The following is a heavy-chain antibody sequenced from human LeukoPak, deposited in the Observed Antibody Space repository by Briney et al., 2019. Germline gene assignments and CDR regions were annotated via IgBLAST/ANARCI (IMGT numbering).Heavy chain of an antibody. Sequence: PGGSLRLSCAASGFTFSSYEMNWVRQAPGKGLEWVANIKQDGSEQHYVDSVKGRFTISRDNAKNSLYLQMNSLRAEDTAVYYCARDRGSSWLSYYHYYYMDIWGKGTTVTVSS. D-gene: IGHD6-13*01. V-gene: IGHV3-7*01. CDR3: ARDRGSSWLSYYHYYYMDI. CDR2: IKQDGSEQ. J-gene: IGHJ6*03. CDR1: GFTFSSYE.